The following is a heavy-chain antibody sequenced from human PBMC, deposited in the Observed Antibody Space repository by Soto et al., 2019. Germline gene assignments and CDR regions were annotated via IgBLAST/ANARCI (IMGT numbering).Heavy chain of an antibody. V-gene: IGHV1-18*01. CDR3: ARDPPPPDY. Sequence: ASVKVSCKGVGYTLAGYLVGWMRQAPGQGLEWMGWISAYNGNTNYAQKLQGRVTMTTDTSTSTAYMELRSLRSDDTAVYYCARDPPPPDYWGQGTLVTVSS. CDR1: GYTLAGYL. J-gene: IGHJ4*02. CDR2: ISAYNGNT.